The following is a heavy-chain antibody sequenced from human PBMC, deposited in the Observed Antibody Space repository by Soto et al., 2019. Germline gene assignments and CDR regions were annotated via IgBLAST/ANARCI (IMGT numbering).Heavy chain of an antibody. Sequence: QVQLVQSGAEVKKPGSAVKVSCKTSRDTFSSYAISWVRQAPGQGLEWMGGIIPIFGTANYAQKFQGRVTITADESTSTAYMELGILRSEDTLVYYCAREGGLNWDGGWFDPWGQGTLVTVSS. CDR3: AREGGLNWDGGWFDP. CDR2: IIPIFGTA. CDR1: RDTFSSYA. D-gene: IGHD1-1*01. J-gene: IGHJ5*02. V-gene: IGHV1-69*13.